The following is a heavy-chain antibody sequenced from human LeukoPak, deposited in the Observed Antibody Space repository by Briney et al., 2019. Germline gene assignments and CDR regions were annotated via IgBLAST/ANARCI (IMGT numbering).Heavy chain of an antibody. Sequence: RPSETLSLTCAVYGGSFSGYYWSWIRQPPGKGLEWIGEINHSGSTNYNPSLKSRVTISVDTSKNQFSLKLSSVTAADTAVYYCARSTGSTMFIDYWGQGTLVTVSS. J-gene: IGHJ4*02. CDR2: INHSGST. CDR1: GGSFSGYY. CDR3: ARSTGSTMFIDY. D-gene: IGHD3-10*02. V-gene: IGHV4-34*01.